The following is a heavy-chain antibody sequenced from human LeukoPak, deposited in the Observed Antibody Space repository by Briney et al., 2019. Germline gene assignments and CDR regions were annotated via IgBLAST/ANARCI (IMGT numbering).Heavy chain of an antibody. Sequence: PGGSLRLSCAASGLSISNFWMYWVRQAPGKGLEWVAIIDKDGNEIKYVDSVKGRFTLSRDNARNSVYLQMNSLRTEDTALYYCVTDGDKWNDFEYWGQGTLVTVSS. D-gene: IGHD1-1*01. CDR1: GLSISNFW. J-gene: IGHJ4*02. CDR3: VTDGDKWNDFEY. CDR2: IDKDGNEI. V-gene: IGHV3-7*01.